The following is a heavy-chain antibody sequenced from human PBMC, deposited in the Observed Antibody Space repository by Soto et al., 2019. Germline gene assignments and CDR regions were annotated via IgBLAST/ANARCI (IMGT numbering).Heavy chain of an antibody. D-gene: IGHD1-1*01. CDR1: GFTFSSYA. Sequence: GGSLRLSCAASGFTFSSYAMSWVRQAPGKGLEWVSAISGSGGSTYYAVSVKGRFTNSRDNSKNTLYLQMNSLRAEDTAVYYCAKELPRLSPILKVSYYYGMDVWGQGTTVTVSS. CDR3: AKELPRLSPILKVSYYYGMDV. J-gene: IGHJ6*02. CDR2: ISGSGGST. V-gene: IGHV3-23*01.